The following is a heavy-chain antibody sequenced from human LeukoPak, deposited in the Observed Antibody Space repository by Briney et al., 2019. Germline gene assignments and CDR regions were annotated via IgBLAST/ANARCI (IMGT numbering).Heavy chain of an antibody. CDR2: ISGYNGNT. V-gene: IGHV1-18*01. Sequence: GASVKVSCKASGYTFTSYGISWVRQAPGQGLEWMGWISGYNGNTDYAQNLQGRVTMTTDTSTSTAYMELRSLRSDDTAVYYCAREVPYDSSRYYQPFDYWGQGTLVTVSS. J-gene: IGHJ4*02. CDR3: AREVPYDSSRYYQPFDY. D-gene: IGHD3-22*01. CDR1: GYTFTSYG.